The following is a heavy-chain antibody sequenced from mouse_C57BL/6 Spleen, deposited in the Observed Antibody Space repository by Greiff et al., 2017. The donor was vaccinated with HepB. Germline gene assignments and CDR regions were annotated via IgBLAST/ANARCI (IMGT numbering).Heavy chain of an antibody. CDR2: ISSGSSTI. V-gene: IGHV5-17*01. Sequence: EVKVVESGGGLEKPGGSLKLSCAASGFTFSDYGMHWVRQAPEKGLEWVAYISSGSSTIYYADTVKGRFTISRDNAKNTLFLQMTSLRSEDTAMYYCATTTVVAPYFDVWGTGTTVTVSS. D-gene: IGHD1-1*01. CDR3: ATTTVVAPYFDV. J-gene: IGHJ1*03. CDR1: GFTFSDYG.